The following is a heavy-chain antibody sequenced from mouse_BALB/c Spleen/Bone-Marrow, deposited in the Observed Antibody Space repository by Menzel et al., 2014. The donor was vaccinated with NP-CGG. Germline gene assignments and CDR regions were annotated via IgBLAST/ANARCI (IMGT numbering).Heavy chain of an antibody. CDR2: ILPGGGNT. CDR1: GYIFSSYW. D-gene: IGHD1-1*01. Sequence: VQRVESGAELMKPGASVTISCKATGYIFSSYWIEWIKQRPGHGLEWIGEILPGGGNTNYNEKFRDKATFTAETSSNIAYMQLSSLTSEDSAVYYCSRRAHYFGSGLDYWGQGTTLTVSS. V-gene: IGHV1-9*01. J-gene: IGHJ2*01. CDR3: SRRAHYFGSGLDY.